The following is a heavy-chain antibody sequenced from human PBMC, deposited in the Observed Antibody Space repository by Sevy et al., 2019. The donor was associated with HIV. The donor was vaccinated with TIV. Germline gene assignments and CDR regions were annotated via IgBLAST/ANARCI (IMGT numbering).Heavy chain of an antibody. CDR2: YDPEDGET. CDR1: GYSVSDLS. J-gene: IGHJ3*02. D-gene: IGHD3-22*01. V-gene: IGHV1-24*01. CDR3: ATSPDYYDSSRDAFDI. Sequence: ASVKVSCKVSGYSVSDLSIHWVRQAPGKGLEWMRGYDPEDGETIYAQKFQGRVTMTEDTSTDTAYMELSSLRSEDTAVYYCATSPDYYDSSRDAFDIWGQGTMVTVSS.